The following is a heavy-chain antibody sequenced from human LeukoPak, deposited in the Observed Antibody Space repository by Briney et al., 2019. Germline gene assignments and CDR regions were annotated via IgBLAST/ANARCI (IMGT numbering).Heavy chain of an antibody. CDR2: INPSGGST. Sequence: ASVKVSCKASGYTFTIYYIHWVRQAPGQGLEWMGLINPSGGSTNYAQKFQGRVTMTRDTSTSTVYMELSSLRSEDTAVYYCARVVDGYNFGFHYYYYMDVWGKGTTVTVSS. J-gene: IGHJ6*03. V-gene: IGHV1-46*01. CDR3: ARVVDGYNFGFHYYYYMDV. D-gene: IGHD5-24*01. CDR1: GYTFTIYY.